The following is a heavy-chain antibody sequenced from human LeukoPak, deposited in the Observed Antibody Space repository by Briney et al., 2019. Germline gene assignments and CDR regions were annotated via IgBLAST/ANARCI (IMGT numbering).Heavy chain of an antibody. J-gene: IGHJ5*01. Sequence: GGSLRLSCAAPGFYFSNYAMTWVRQAPGKGLEWVSTISIGGGSTYYADSVKGQFTISRDNSKNTLYLQMNSLRAEDTAVYYCAKAFSIPAAAGSWFDSWGQGTLVTVSS. CDR2: ISIGGGST. CDR3: AKAFSIPAAAGSWFDS. V-gene: IGHV3-23*01. D-gene: IGHD6-13*01. CDR1: GFYFSNYA.